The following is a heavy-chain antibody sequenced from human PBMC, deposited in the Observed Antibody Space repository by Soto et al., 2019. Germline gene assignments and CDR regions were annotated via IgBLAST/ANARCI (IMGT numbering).Heavy chain of an antibody. D-gene: IGHD6-19*01. CDR1: GDNFKKNF. J-gene: IGHJ6*02. Sequence: SVKVSCKTSGDNFKKNFFTWVRQAPGQGLEWMGGTIPALGKTHYIEKFQGRVTITVDDATRTVYMEVRDLTSEDTAVYYCAKGYEVSPPVASGWYSNYFYGVDVWGRGTTVTVSS. CDR2: TIPALGKT. CDR3: AKGYEVSPPVASGWYSNYFYGVDV. V-gene: IGHV1-69*10.